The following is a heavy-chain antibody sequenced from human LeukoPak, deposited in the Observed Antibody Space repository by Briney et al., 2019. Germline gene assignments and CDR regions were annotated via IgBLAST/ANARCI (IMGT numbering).Heavy chain of an antibody. Sequence: GGSLRLSCAASGFTFSSYWIHWVRQAPGKGLVWVSHINTDGTSTTYADSVKGRFTISRDNAKNTMYLQMNSLRAEDTAVYYCSRGGYSDYDYGPDYWGQGTLLTVSS. CDR1: GFTFSSYW. D-gene: IGHD5-12*01. V-gene: IGHV3-74*03. J-gene: IGHJ4*02. CDR2: INTDGTST. CDR3: SRGGYSDYDYGPDY.